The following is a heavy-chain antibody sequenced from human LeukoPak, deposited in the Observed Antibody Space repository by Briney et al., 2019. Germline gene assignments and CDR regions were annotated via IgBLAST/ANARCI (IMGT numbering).Heavy chain of an antibody. Sequence: ASVKVSCKASGYTFTSYATNWVRQAPGQGLEWMGWINTNTGNPTYAQGFTGRFVFSLDTSVSTAYLQISSLKAEDTAVYYCASPAPAYCGGDCYSDDAFDIWGQGTMVTVSS. V-gene: IGHV7-4-1*02. CDR3: ASPAPAYCGGDCYSDDAFDI. CDR2: INTNTGNP. J-gene: IGHJ3*02. CDR1: GYTFTSYA. D-gene: IGHD2-21*02.